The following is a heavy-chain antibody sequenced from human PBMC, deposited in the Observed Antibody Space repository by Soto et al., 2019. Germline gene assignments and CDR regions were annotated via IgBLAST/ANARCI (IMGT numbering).Heavy chain of an antibody. V-gene: IGHV4-59*01. J-gene: IGHJ5*02. CDR2: IYYSGST. Sequence: PETLSLTCTVSVGSISSYYWSWIRQPPGKGLEWIGYIYYSGSTNYNPSLKSRVTLSVDTSKNQFSLKLSSVTAADTAVYYCARVGSGSWFDPWGQGTLVTVSS. CDR3: ARVGSGSWFDP. CDR1: VGSISSYY.